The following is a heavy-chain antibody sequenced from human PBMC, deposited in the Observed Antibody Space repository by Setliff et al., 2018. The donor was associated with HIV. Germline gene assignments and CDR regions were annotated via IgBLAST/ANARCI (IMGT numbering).Heavy chain of an antibody. CDR3: ARDPYPYFDYGYWYFDL. Sequence: GGSLSLSLAAHGLTCRGSPRNWVRQASGKGLEWHGRIFDKANGYATAYAASVKGRFTISRDDSKTTAYLQMNSLRAEYTAVYYCARDPYPYFDYGYWYFDLWGRGTLVTVSS. V-gene: IGHV3-73*01. J-gene: IGHJ2*01. D-gene: IGHD4-17*01. CDR1: GLTCRGSP. CDR2: IFDKANGYAT.